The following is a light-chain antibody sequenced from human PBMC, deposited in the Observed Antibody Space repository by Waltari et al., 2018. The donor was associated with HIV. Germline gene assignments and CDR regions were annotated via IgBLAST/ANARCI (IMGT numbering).Light chain of an antibody. Sequence: QSVLTQPPSASGTPGQRVAISCSGSSSNIGSNTITWYQQLSGTAPKLLMYGNNQRPSGVPDRFSGSQSGTSASLAISGLRSEDEADYYCAAWDDSLSGRVFGGGTKLTVL. CDR1: SSNIGSNT. V-gene: IGLV1-44*01. CDR3: AAWDDSLSGRV. J-gene: IGLJ3*02. CDR2: GNN.